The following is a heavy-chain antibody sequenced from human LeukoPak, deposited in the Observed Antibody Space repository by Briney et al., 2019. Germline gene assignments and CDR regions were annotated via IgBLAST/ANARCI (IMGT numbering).Heavy chain of an antibody. J-gene: IGHJ4*02. D-gene: IGHD3-16*01. Sequence: PGGSLRLSCAASGFTLSNYWMSWVRQAPGKGLEWVANIKQDGSEKYYVDSVKGRFTISRDNAKNSLYLQMNSLRAEDTAVYYCARVGLGFDYWGQGTLVTVSS. CDR2: IKQDGSEK. V-gene: IGHV3-7*01. CDR1: GFTLSNYW. CDR3: ARVGLGFDY.